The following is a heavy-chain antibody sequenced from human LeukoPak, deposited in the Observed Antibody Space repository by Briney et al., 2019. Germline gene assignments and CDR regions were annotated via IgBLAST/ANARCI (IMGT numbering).Heavy chain of an antibody. V-gene: IGHV3-7*01. Sequence: GGSLRLSCAASGFTFSNNWMTWVRQAPGKGLVWVANINQDESQKYYVDSVKGRFTISRDNAKNSLYLNMNSLRAEDTAVYYCARDPHTALDYWGQGTLVTVSS. CDR2: INQDESQK. CDR3: ARDPHTALDY. J-gene: IGHJ4*02. CDR1: GFTFSNNW. D-gene: IGHD5-18*01.